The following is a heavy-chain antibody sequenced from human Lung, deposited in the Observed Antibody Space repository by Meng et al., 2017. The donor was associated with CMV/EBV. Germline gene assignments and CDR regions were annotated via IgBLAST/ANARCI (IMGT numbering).Heavy chain of an antibody. CDR2: MKPNTGNT. V-gene: IGHV1-8*01. J-gene: IGHJ4*02. Sequence: QELLVKQVTEVRKPGVSVKVSGNVSGYTFTNYNTNWVRPATGQGLEWMEWMKPNTGNTGYGQKFQGRITMTRNTAISTAYMELSSLTSEDTAVYFCARGLRRPCSAIDFDYWGPGSLVTVSS. CDR1: GYTFTNYN. D-gene: IGHD2-15*01. CDR3: ARGLRRPCSAIDFDY.